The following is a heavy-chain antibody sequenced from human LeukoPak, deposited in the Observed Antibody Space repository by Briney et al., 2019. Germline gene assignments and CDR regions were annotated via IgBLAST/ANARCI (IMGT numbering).Heavy chain of an antibody. V-gene: IGHV4-59*11. D-gene: IGHD4-17*01. CDR1: GGSISSHY. CDR2: IYYTGSA. Sequence: SETLSLTCTVSGGSISSHYWSWIRQSSGKGLEWIAYIYYTGSADYNPPLESRVTISLDTSKNQFSLNLSSVTAADTAVYYCARYHYDYGDYYFDYWGQGALVTVSS. J-gene: IGHJ4*02. CDR3: ARYHYDYGDYYFDY.